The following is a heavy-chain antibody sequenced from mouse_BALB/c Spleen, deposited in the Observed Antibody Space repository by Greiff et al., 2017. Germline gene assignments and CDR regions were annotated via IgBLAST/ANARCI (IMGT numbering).Heavy chain of an antibody. V-gene: IGHV3-6*02. D-gene: IGHD2-14*01. CDR1: GYSITSGYY. CDR3: ARDRDLGDAMDY. J-gene: IGHJ4*01. Sequence: ESGPGLVKPSQSLSLTCSVTGYSITSGYYWNWIRQFPGNKLEWMGYISYDGSNNYNPSLKNRISITRDTSKNQFFLKLNSVTTEDTATYYCARDRDLGDAMDYWGQGTSVTVSS. CDR2: ISYDGSN.